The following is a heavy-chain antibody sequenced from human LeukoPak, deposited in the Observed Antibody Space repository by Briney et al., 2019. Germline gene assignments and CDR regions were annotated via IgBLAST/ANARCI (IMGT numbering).Heavy chain of an antibody. V-gene: IGHV3-23*01. CDR3: AKYRGLAVASTKIGFDY. J-gene: IGHJ4*02. CDR1: TFTFSDYA. CDR2: ISGDGDTT. Sequence: GGSLRLSCAASTFTFSDYAMSSVRQPPGKRLQWVSAISGDGDTTYYADSIKGRFTISRDNSKSTLYLQMNSRRAEDTALYYCAKYRGLAVASTKIGFDYWGQGTLVTVSS. D-gene: IGHD6-19*01.